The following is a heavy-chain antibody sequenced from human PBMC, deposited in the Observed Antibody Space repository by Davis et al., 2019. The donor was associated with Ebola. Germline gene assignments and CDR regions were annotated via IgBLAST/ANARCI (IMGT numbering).Heavy chain of an antibody. CDR3: ARASFGYNSGWYADY. CDR2: VHGGNGNT. J-gene: IGHJ4*02. D-gene: IGHD6-19*01. Sequence: ASVKVSCKASGFTLTNYAIHWVRQAPGQRLEWMGWVHGGNGNTKYSQRFQGRVTITTDTSASTVYLDLTSLRSDDTAVFYCARASFGYNSGWYADYWGPGSLVTVFS. CDR1: GFTLTNYA. V-gene: IGHV1-3*01.